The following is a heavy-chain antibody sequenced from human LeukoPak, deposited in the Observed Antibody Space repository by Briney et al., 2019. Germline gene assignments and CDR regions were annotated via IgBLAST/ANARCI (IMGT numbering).Heavy chain of an antibody. CDR3: ATDRSEATPPRY. CDR2: FDPEDGET. D-gene: IGHD5-24*01. Sequence: ASVNVSCKVSGYTLTELSMHWVRQAPGKGLEWMGGFDPEDGETIYAQKFQGRVTMTEDTSTDTAYMELSSLRSEDTAVYYCATDRSEATPPRYWGQGTLVTVSS. J-gene: IGHJ4*02. V-gene: IGHV1-24*01. CDR1: GYTLTELS.